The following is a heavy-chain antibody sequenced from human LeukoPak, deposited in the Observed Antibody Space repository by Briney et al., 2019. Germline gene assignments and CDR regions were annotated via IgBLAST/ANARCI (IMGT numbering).Heavy chain of an antibody. Sequence: GGSLRHSCAASGFTFSSYGMHWVRQAPGRGLEWVAVISYDGSNKHHAESVKGRFAISRDNSKNTLYLQMNSLRTEDTAVYYCAKRSPGSYQSLPESWGQGTLVTVSS. CDR3: AKRSPGSYQSLPES. CDR1: GFTFSSYG. CDR2: ISYDGSNK. V-gene: IGHV3-30*18. D-gene: IGHD3-10*01. J-gene: IGHJ5*02.